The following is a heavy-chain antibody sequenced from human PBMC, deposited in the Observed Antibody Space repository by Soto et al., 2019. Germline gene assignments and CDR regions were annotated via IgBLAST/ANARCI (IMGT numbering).Heavy chain of an antibody. CDR2: ISWDGGST. J-gene: IGHJ4*02. CDR1: GFTFDDYT. D-gene: IGHD1-26*01. Sequence: GGSLRLSCAASGFTFDDYTMHWVRQAPGKGLEWVSLISWDGGSTYYADSVKGRFTISRDNSKNSLYLQMNSLRTEDTALYYCAKDKGGSSAGAFDYWGQGTLVTVSS. CDR3: AKDKGGSSAGAFDY. V-gene: IGHV3-43*01.